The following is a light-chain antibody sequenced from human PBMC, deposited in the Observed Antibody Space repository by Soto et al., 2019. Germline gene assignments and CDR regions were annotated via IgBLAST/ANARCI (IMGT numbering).Light chain of an antibody. Sequence: EVVLTQSPGTLSLSPGERATLSCRASQSVNSRYLAWYQQKPDQAPRLLIYAASSRATGIPDRFSGSGSGTDFPLTISRLEPEDFAVYYCQQYGSSPRTFGQGTKLDIK. CDR1: QSVNSRY. CDR2: AAS. V-gene: IGKV3-20*01. J-gene: IGKJ2*01. CDR3: QQYGSSPRT.